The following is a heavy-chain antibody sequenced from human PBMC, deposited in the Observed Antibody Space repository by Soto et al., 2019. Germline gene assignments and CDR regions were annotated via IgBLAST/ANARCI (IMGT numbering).Heavy chain of an antibody. CDR2: INAGNGNT. CDR1: GYTFTSYV. V-gene: IGHV1-3*01. Sequence: ASVKVSCKASGYTFTSYVMHWVRQAPGQRLEWMGWINAGNGNTKYSQKFQGRVTITRDTSASTAYMELSSLRSEDTVVYYCAREQYNWNPAFDIWGQGTMVTVSS. D-gene: IGHD1-20*01. J-gene: IGHJ3*02. CDR3: AREQYNWNPAFDI.